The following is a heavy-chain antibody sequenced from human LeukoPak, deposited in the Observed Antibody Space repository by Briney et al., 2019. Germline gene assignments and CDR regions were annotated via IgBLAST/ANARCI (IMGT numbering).Heavy chain of an antibody. Sequence: SETLSLTCAVYGGSFSGYYWSWIRQPPGKGLEWIGEINHSGSTNYNPSLKSRVTISVDTSKNQFSLKLSSVTAADTAVYYCASDDSSGYSLFDYWGQGTLVTVSS. CDR2: INHSGST. J-gene: IGHJ4*02. D-gene: IGHD3-22*01. V-gene: IGHV4-34*01. CDR3: ASDDSSGYSLFDY. CDR1: GGSFSGYY.